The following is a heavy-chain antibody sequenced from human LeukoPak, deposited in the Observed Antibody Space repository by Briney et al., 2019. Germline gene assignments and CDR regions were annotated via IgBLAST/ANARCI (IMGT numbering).Heavy chain of an antibody. CDR2: INPNSGGT. CDR3: ARGGCSSTSYYEVYYYYGMDV. J-gene: IGHJ6*02. D-gene: IGHD2-2*01. CDR1: GYTFTGYY. Sequence: ASVKVSCKASGYTFTGYYMHWVRQAPGQGLEWMGWINPNSGGTNYAQKFQGRVTMTRDTSISTAYMELSRLRSDDTAVYYCARGGCSSTSYYEVYYYYGMDVWGQGTTVTVSS. V-gene: IGHV1-2*02.